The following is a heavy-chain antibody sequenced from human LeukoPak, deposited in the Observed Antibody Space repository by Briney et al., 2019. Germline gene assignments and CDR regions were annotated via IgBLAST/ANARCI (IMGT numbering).Heavy chain of an antibody. CDR1: GYTFTDSY. J-gene: IGHJ4*02. Sequence: ASVKVSCKPSGYTFTDSYIHWVRQAPGVGLQWMGWISPNNGHTKYAEDFQDRVTMTRDTSINTAYMELTGLTPDDTAVYYCVRSPIGASAYWGRGTLVTVSS. D-gene: IGHD3-10*01. CDR3: VRSPIGASAY. CDR2: ISPNNGHT. V-gene: IGHV1-2*02.